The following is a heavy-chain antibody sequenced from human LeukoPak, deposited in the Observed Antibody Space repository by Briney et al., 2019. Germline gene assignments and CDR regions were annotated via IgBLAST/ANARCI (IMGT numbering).Heavy chain of an antibody. J-gene: IGHJ4*02. D-gene: IGHD6-13*01. Sequence: GGSLRLSCAASGFTFRNYVIHWVRQAPGKGLEWVSAISGSGGSTYYADSVKGRFTISRDNSKNTLYLQMNSLRAEDTAVYYCAKKVTYSSSPFDYWGQGTLVTVSS. CDR1: GFTFRNYV. V-gene: IGHV3-23*01. CDR3: AKKVTYSSSPFDY. CDR2: ISGSGGST.